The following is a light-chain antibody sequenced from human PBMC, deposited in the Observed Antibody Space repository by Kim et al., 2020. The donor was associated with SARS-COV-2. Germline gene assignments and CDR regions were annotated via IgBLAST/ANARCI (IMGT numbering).Light chain of an antibody. Sequence: SIGDRVTITCRASQSIRSYLNWYQQKSGKAPKLLIYDASTLQSGVPSRFSGSGSGTDFTLTISSLQPEDFATYYCQQSYSALLWTLGQGTKVDIK. J-gene: IGKJ1*01. CDR2: DAS. CDR3: QQSYSALLWT. CDR1: QSIRSY. V-gene: IGKV1-39*01.